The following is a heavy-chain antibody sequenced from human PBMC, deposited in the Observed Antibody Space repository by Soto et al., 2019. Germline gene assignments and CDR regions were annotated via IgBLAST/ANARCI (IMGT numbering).Heavy chain of an antibody. CDR3: ARSTTVVCFDY. V-gene: IGHV4-31*03. J-gene: IGHJ4*02. CDR1: GGSISSGGYY. D-gene: IGHD4-17*01. Sequence: SETLSLTCTVSGGSISSGGYYWSWIRQHPGKGLEWIGYIYYSGSTYYNPSLKSRVTISVDTSKNQFSLKLSSVTAADTAVYYCARSTTVVCFDYWGQGPLVTVSS. CDR2: IYYSGST.